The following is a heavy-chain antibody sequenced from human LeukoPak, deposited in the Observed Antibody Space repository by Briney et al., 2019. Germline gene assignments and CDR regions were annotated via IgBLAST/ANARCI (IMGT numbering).Heavy chain of an antibody. D-gene: IGHD2/OR15-2a*01. CDR1: GYTFTSCG. CDR2: ISAYNGNT. V-gene: IGHV1-18*01. J-gene: IGHJ6*03. Sequence: ASVKVSCKASGYTFTSCGISWVRQAPGQGLEWMGWISAYNGNTNYAQKLQGRVTMTTDTSTSTAYMELRSLRSDDTAAYYCARVQSFLHYYYYMDVWGKGTTVTVSS. CDR3: ARVQSFLHYYYYMDV.